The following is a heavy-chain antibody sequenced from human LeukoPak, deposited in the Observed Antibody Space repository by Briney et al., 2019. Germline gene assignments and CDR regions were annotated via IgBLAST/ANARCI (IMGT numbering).Heavy chain of an antibody. CDR2: INHSGST. Sequence: PSETLSLTCAVYGGSFSGYYWSWIRQPPGKGLEWIGEINHSGSTNYNPSLKSRVTISVDTSKNQFSLKLSSVTAADTAVYYCARAGFWSGYSPKYFQHWGQGTLVTVSS. CDR3: ARAGFWSGYSPKYFQH. D-gene: IGHD3-3*01. J-gene: IGHJ1*01. V-gene: IGHV4-34*01. CDR1: GGSFSGYY.